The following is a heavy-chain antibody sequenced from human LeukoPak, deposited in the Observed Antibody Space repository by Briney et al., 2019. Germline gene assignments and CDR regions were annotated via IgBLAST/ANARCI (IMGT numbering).Heavy chain of an antibody. D-gene: IGHD3-22*01. J-gene: IGHJ4*02. V-gene: IGHV3-30*02. CDR1: GFTFRDYG. Sequence: GGSLRLSCAASGFTFRDYGMHWVRQAPGKGLEWVAFIRYDGSNKYYADSVKGRFTISRDNSKNTLYLQMNSLRAEDTAVYYCAKDIVYYDSSGYNPFDYWGQGTLVTVSS. CDR3: AKDIVYYDSSGYNPFDY. CDR2: IRYDGSNK.